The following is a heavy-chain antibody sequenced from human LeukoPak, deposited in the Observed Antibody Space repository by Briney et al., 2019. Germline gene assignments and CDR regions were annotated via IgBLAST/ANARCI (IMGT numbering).Heavy chain of an antibody. CDR2: IWYNGSNK. J-gene: IGHJ5*02. CDR1: GFTFSSFA. CDR3: SRGGYGDYNNWFDP. D-gene: IGHD4-17*01. V-gene: IGHV3-33*01. Sequence: PGGSLRLSCAASGFTFSSFAMHWVRQAPGKGLKWVADIWYNGSNKYYAESVKGRFTISRDNSRNTLYLQMNSLRAEDTAVYYCSRGGYGDYNNWFDPWGQGTLVIVSS.